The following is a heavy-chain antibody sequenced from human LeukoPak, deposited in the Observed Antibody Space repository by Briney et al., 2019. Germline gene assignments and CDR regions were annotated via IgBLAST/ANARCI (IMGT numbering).Heavy chain of an antibody. CDR1: GYTLTSYY. V-gene: IGHV1-46*01. CDR2: INPSGGST. CDR3: ARDPSVTTPGRYFDY. J-gene: IGHJ4*02. Sequence: ASVKVSCKASGYTLTSYYMHWVRQAPGQGLEWMGIINPSGGSTSYAQKFQGRVTMTRDTSTSTVYMELSSLRSEDTAVYYCARDPSVTTPGRYFDYCGQGTPVTVSS. D-gene: IGHD4-17*01.